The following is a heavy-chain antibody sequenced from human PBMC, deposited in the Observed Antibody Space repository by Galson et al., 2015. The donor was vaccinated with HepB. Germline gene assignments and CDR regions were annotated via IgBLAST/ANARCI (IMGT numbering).Heavy chain of an antibody. D-gene: IGHD3-22*01. CDR2: ITNSGTTI. Sequence: SLRLSCAASGFSSSDYYMTWIRQAPGKGLEWVSYITNSGTTIYYADSVKGRFTISRDNAKNSLYLQMNSLRAEDAAVYYCARFGYYDTSGYWSDGMDVWGQGTTVTVSS. V-gene: IGHV3-11*01. J-gene: IGHJ6*02. CDR1: GFSSSDYY. CDR3: ARFGYYDTSGYWSDGMDV.